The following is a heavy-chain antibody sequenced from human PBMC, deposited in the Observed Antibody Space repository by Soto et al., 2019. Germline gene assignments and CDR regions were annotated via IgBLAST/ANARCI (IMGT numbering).Heavy chain of an antibody. CDR2: IIPVFGTP. V-gene: IGHV1-69*06. CDR1: GYSFSSHA. Sequence: SVKVSCKASGYSFSSHAITWGRQAPGQGLEWMGGIIPVFGTPSYAQKFQGRVTISADKSTNTSYRELRSLRSEDTAVYYCARGGALSTSWYWGDGLDSRGQGPQVTVSS. CDR3: ARGGALSTSWYWGDGLDS. D-gene: IGHD6-13*01. J-gene: IGHJ4*02.